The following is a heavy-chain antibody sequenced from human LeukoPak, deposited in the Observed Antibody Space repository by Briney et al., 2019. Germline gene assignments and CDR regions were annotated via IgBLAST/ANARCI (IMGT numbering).Heavy chain of an antibody. J-gene: IGHJ4*02. D-gene: IGHD5-18*01. Sequence: GGSMRLSCTASGFTFGTFWMTWVRPAPGKGLEWVANIKEDGSEKYYVDSVKGRFTISRDNARKSLSLQMNSLRAEDTAVYYCARDVDTNYWGQGTLVTVSS. CDR2: IKEDGSEK. CDR1: GFTFGTFW. CDR3: ARDVDTNY. V-gene: IGHV3-7*03.